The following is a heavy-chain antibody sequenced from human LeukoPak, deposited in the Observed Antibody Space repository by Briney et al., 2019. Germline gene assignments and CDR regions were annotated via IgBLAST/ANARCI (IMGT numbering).Heavy chain of an antibody. CDR2: ISYDGSNK. Sequence: PGGSLRLSCAASGFTFSSYAMHWVRQAPGKGLEWVAVISYDGSNKYYADSVKGRFTISRDNGKNSLYLQMNSLRAEDTAFYYCARVTPMYLYYAMDVWGQGTTVTVSS. CDR3: ARVTPMYLYYAMDV. CDR1: GFTFSSYA. D-gene: IGHD4-23*01. J-gene: IGHJ6*02. V-gene: IGHV3-30-3*01.